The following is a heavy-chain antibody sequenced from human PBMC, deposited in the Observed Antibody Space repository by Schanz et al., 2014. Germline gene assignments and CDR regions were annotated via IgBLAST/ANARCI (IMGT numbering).Heavy chain of an antibody. J-gene: IGHJ4*02. CDR2: ISGDHRNT. V-gene: IGHV3-23*01. D-gene: IGHD1-1*01. CDR3: ARDRRNADLDY. Sequence: DVQLLESGGGLVQPGGSLRLSCAASGFTFTNYAMSWVRQAPGKGLEWVSSISGDHRNTFYADSVKGRFTISRDNAKNSLYLEMNSLRAEDTALYYCARDRRNADLDYWGQGTLVTVSS. CDR1: GFTFTNYA.